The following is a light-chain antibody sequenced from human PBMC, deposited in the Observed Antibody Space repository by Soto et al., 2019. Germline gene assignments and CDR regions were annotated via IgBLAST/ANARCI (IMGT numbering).Light chain of an antibody. Sequence: SYELTQPPSVSVAPGKTARITCWGNNIGSKSVHWYQQKPGQAPVLVIYYDIDRPSGIPERFSGSNSGNTATLTISRVEAGDEADYYCHVWDSSSDHHVFGTGTKVTVL. J-gene: IGLJ1*01. CDR1: NIGSKS. CDR2: YDI. CDR3: HVWDSSSDHHV. V-gene: IGLV3-21*04.